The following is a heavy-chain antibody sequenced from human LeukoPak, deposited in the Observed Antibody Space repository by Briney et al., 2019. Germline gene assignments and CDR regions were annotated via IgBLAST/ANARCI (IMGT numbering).Heavy chain of an antibody. CDR1: GGSFSGYY. D-gene: IGHD1-14*01. CDR3: AIPLRGAFDI. Sequence: SETLSLTCAVYGGSFSGYYWSWIRQPPGKGLEWIGEINHSGSTNYNPSLKSRVTISVDTSKNQFSLKLSSVTAADTAVYCCAIPLRGAFDIWGQGTMVTVSS. V-gene: IGHV4-34*01. J-gene: IGHJ3*02. CDR2: INHSGST.